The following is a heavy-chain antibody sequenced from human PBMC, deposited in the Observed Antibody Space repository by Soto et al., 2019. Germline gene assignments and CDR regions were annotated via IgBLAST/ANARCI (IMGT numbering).Heavy chain of an antibody. V-gene: IGHV3-30-3*01. J-gene: IGHJ4*02. CDR2: ISYDGSNK. CDR3: ARAQSSSSWYDYHY. CDR1: GFTFSSYA. D-gene: IGHD6-13*01. Sequence: QVQLVESGGGVVQPGRSLRLSCAASGFTFSSYAMHWVRQAPGKGLEWVAVISYDGSNKYYADSVKGRFTISRDNSKNTLYLQMNSLRAEDTAVYYCARAQSSSSWYDYHYWGQGTLVTVSS.